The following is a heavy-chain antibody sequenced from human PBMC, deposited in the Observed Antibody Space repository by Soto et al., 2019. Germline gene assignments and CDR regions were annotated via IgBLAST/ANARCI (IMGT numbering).Heavy chain of an antibody. Sequence: QVQLVQSGAEVKKPGSSVKVSCKASGGTFSSYAISWVRQAPGQGLEWMGGIIPIFGTANYAQKFQGRVTITADESTSTAYMELSSLRSEDTAVYYCARDPGGCISTSCLGGWFDPWGQGTLVTVSS. V-gene: IGHV1-69*12. CDR3: ARDPGGCISTSCLGGWFDP. CDR2: IIPIFGTA. D-gene: IGHD2-2*01. J-gene: IGHJ5*02. CDR1: GGTFSSYA.